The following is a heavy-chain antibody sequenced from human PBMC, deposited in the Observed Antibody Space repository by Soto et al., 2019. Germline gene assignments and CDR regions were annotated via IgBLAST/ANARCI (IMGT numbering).Heavy chain of an antibody. J-gene: IGHJ4*02. CDR3: TRDTYYYDSIGYYYADY. Sequence: GGSLRLSCTASGFTFGDYAMSWFRQAPGKGLDWVGFIKSKAYDETTEYAASVKGRFTISRDDSKSTADLQMNSLKTEDTAVYYCTRDTYYYDSIGYYYADYWGQGTLVTVSS. CDR1: GFTFGDYA. CDR2: IKSKAYDETT. D-gene: IGHD3-22*01. V-gene: IGHV3-49*03.